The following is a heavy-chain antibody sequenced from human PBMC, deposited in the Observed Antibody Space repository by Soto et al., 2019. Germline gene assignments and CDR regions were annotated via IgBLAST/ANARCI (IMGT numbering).Heavy chain of an antibody. J-gene: IGHJ4*02. D-gene: IGHD4-17*01. CDR1: GDSMSSSNW. V-gene: IGHV4-4*02. CDR2: SHQSGRT. CDR3: ARSEATVLDS. Sequence: QVQLQESGPGLVKPSGTLSLTCTVSGDSMSSSNWWNWVRQTPGKGLQWIGESHQSGRTNYNPSLKLRVTISVAKSKNRFSLNLKSVTAADTAVYYCARSEATVLDSWGQGTLVTVSS.